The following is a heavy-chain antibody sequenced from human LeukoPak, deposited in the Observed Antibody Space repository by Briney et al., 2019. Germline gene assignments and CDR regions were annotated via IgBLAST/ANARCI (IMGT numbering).Heavy chain of an antibody. D-gene: IGHD2-15*01. CDR3: ARGRAVVAATLFPLPPYFDY. CDR1: GFTFSSYA. CDR2: ISYDGSNK. J-gene: IGHJ4*02. V-gene: IGHV3-30*04. Sequence: GRSLRLSCAASGFTFSSYAMHWVRQAPGKGLEWVAVISYDGSNKYYADSVKGRFTISRDNSKNTLYLQMNSLRAEDTAVYYCARGRAVVAATLFPLPPYFDYWGQGTLVTVSS.